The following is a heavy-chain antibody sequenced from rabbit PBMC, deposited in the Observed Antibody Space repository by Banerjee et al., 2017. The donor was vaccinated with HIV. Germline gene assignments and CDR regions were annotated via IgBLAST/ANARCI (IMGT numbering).Heavy chain of an antibody. Sequence: QLKETGGGLVQPGGSLTLSCKASGFDFSDYYMTWVRQAPGKGLEWIGIIYTNKGRTDYASWVNGRFTISSDNAQNTVSLQLNSLTAADTATYFCARDLAGVIGWNFGLWGPGTLGTVS. D-gene: IGHD4-1*01. CDR3: ARDLAGVIGWNFGL. CDR2: IYTNKGRT. J-gene: IGHJ4*01. V-gene: IGHV1S7*01. CDR1: GFDFSDYY.